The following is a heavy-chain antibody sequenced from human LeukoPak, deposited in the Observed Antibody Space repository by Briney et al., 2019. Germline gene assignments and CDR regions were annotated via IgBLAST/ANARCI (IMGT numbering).Heavy chain of an antibody. V-gene: IGHV3-23*01. CDR3: GKEVERHYDLKY. CDR1: GFTSGIYA. J-gene: IGHJ4*02. Sequence: GGSLRLSCAASGFTSGIYAVSWVRQAPGKGLEWVSAFSGGGDSYYADSVKGRFTISRDNSKKILYLQMNSLRAEDTAVYYCGKEVERHYDLKYWGQGTLVTVSS. D-gene: IGHD5-12*01. CDR2: FSGGGDS.